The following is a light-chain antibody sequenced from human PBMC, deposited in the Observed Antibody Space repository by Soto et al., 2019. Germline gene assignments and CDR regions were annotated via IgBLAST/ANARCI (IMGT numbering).Light chain of an antibody. CDR3: QQGHTLPYT. J-gene: IGKJ2*01. V-gene: IGKV1-39*01. CDR1: QNIRYY. CDR2: VSP. Sequence: IQMTQSQSSIPSSIGDRVTKTCRASQNIRYYLNWYQYKPGQAPNPLIYVSPSLRGGVTSRFLGSGSGTEFTLTSSSLYPENCSTDYCQQGHTLPYTSGHATNL.